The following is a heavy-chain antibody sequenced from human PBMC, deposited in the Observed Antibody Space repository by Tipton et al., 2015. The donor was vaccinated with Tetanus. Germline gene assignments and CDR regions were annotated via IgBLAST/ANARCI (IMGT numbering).Heavy chain of an antibody. CDR3: AREATIFGVGYYFDY. CDR1: GGSISSYY. CDR2: IYTSGST. D-gene: IGHD3-3*01. J-gene: IGHJ4*02. Sequence: TLSLTCTVSGGSISSYYWSWIRQPAGKGLEWIGRIYTSGSTNYNPSLKSRVTISVDTSKNQFSLKLSSVTAADTAVYYCAREATIFGVGYYFDYWGQGTLVTVSS. V-gene: IGHV4-4*07.